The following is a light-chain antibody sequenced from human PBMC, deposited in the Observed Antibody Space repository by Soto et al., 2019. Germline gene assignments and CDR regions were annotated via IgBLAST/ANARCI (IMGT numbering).Light chain of an antibody. CDR1: SSNIGSNT. Sequence: QSVLTQPPSASGTPGQRVTISCSGSSSNIGSNTVNWYQQLPGTAPKLLIYSNNQRPSGVPDRFSGSKSGTSASLAISGLQSEDEADYYCAAWDDSLNGFYFFGPGTKLTVL. V-gene: IGLV1-44*01. CDR3: AAWDDSLNGFYF. CDR2: SNN. J-gene: IGLJ1*01.